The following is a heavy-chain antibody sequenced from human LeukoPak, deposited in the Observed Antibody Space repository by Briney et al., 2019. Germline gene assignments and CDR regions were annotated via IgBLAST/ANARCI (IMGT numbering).Heavy chain of an antibody. CDR3: ARQSREVLRFLEWFDY. J-gene: IGHJ4*02. V-gene: IGHV4-39*01. CDR2: IYYSGST. Sequence: SETLSLTCTVSGGSISSSSYYWGWIRQPPGKGLEWIGSIYYSGSTYYNPSLKSRVTISVDTSKNQFSLKLSSVTAADTAVYYCARQSREVLRFLEWFDYWGQGTLVTVSS. CDR1: GGSISSSSYY. D-gene: IGHD3-3*01.